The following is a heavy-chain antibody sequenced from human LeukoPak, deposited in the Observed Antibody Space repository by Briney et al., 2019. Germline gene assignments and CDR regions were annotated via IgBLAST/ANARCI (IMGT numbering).Heavy chain of an antibody. D-gene: IGHD4-17*01. J-gene: IGHJ4*02. CDR3: ARDSRNDYGDSAPDS. CDR1: GFTFSSYW. V-gene: IGHV3-7*03. CDR2: IKQDGSEK. Sequence: GGSLRLSCAASGFTFSSYWMSWVRQAPGKGLEWVANIKQDGSEKYYVDSVKGRFTISRDNAKNSLYLQMNSLRAEDTAVYYCARDSRNDYGDSAPDSGGKGPLVTVSS.